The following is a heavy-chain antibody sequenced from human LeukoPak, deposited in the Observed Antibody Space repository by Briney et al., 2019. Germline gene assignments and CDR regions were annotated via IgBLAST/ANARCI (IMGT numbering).Heavy chain of an antibody. CDR1: GFTFSSYA. J-gene: IGHJ4*02. D-gene: IGHD3-3*01. CDR2: ISGGGGST. CDR3: AKDEAIFGVVISYFDY. Sequence: GGSLRLSCAAFGFTFSSYAMSWVRQAPGKGLEWVSAISGGGGSTYYADSVKGRFTISRDNSKNTLYLQMNSLRAEDTAVYYCAKDEAIFGVVISYFDYWGQGTLVTVSS. V-gene: IGHV3-23*01.